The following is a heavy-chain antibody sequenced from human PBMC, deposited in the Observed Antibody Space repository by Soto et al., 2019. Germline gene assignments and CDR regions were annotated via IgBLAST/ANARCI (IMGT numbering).Heavy chain of an antibody. D-gene: IGHD5-12*01. CDR3: ARVKATLYRHYYFDY. V-gene: IGHV4-30-4*02. CDR1: GGTINSGDYF. Sequence: PSETLSLTCSVSGGTINSGDYFWSWIRQPPGKGLEWIRSIFYTGSTYYSPPLKSRASMSIDTSKNLFSLMLRSLAAADTTVYFCARVKATLYRHYYFDYWGQGTPVTVSS. CDR2: IFYTGST. J-gene: IGHJ4*02.